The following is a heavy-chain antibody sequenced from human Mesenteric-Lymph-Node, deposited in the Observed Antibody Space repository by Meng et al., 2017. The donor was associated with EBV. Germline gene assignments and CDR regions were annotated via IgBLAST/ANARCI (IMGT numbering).Heavy chain of an antibody. CDR2: INPMRDT. V-gene: IGHV4-34*02. D-gene: IGHD3-10*01. CDR3: VGGYISGVPDFDY. Sequence: QMPPPPLGAGPLKPSQTLSLCVALSVGSFSCFCWSVIRQSPGKGVEWIGEINPMRDTNFHPSLKSRVTISLDASKNQFSLKLTSVPAADTAVYYCVGGYISGVPDFDYWGQGTLVTVSS. CDR1: VGSFSCFC. J-gene: IGHJ4*02.